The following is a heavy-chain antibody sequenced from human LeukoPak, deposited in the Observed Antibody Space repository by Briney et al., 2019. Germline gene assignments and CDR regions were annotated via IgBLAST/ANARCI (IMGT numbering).Heavy chain of an antibody. CDR3: ARDAPGIAAAGNYYYYGMDV. CDR1: GGTFSSYA. V-gene: IGHV1-69*05. D-gene: IGHD6-13*01. CDR2: IIPIFGTA. J-gene: IGHJ6*02. Sequence: SVKVSCKASGGTFSSYAISWVRQAPGQGLEWMGGIIPIFGTANYAQKFQGRVTMTTDTSTSTAYMELRSLRSDDTAVYYCARDAPGIAAAGNYYYYGMDVWGQGTTVTVSS.